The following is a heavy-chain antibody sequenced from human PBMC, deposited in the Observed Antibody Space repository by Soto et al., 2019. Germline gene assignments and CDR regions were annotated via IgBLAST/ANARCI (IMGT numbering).Heavy chain of an antibody. V-gene: IGHV3-33*01. J-gene: IGHJ4*02. CDR2: IWYDGSNK. CDR3: ARDKKTWSYYIY. Sequence: GGSLRLSCAASGFTFSSYGMHWVRQAPGKGLEWVAVIWYDGSNKYYADSVKGRFTISRDNSKNTLYLQMNSLRAEDTAVYYCARDKKTWSYYIYWGQGTLVTVSS. D-gene: IGHD1-26*01. CDR1: GFTFSSYG.